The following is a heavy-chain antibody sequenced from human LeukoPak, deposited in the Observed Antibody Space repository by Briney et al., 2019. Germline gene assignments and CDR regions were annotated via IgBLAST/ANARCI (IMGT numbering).Heavy chain of an antibody. D-gene: IGHD6-19*01. CDR2: LYYSGST. V-gene: IGHV4-39*01. J-gene: IGHJ4*02. Sequence: TSETLSLTCSVSGGSISTSSYYWDWIRQSPGKGLEWIGSLYYSGSTYYNPSLKGRVTISGDTSKNQFSLNLGSVTAADTAVYYCARRTDRSAWSTYFDYWGQGTLVTVSS. CDR1: GGSISTSSYY. CDR3: ARRTDRSAWSTYFDY.